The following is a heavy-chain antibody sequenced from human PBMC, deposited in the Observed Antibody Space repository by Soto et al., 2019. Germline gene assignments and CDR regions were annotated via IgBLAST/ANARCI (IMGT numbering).Heavy chain of an antibody. CDR1: GGSISSSSYY. CDR3: ARQTGAYYYYYYYMDV. V-gene: IGHV4-39*01. CDR2: IYYSGST. D-gene: IGHD3-10*01. Sequence: QLQLQESGPGLVKPSETLSLTCTVSGGSISSSSYYWGWIRQPPGKGLEWIGSIYYSGSTYYNPSLKSRVTISVDTSKTQFSLKLSSVTAADTAVYYCARQTGAYYYYYYYMDVWGKGTTVTVSS. J-gene: IGHJ6*03.